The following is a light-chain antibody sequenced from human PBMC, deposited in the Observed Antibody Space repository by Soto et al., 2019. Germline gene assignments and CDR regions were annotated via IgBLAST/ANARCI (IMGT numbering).Light chain of an antibody. CDR1: SSNIGSNT. J-gene: IGLJ2*01. Sequence: QSVLTQPPSASGTPGQRVTISCSGSSSNIGSNTVSWYHQLPGTAPKLLIYTTNQRPSGVPDRFSGSKSGTSASLAISGLQSEDEAEYYCAAWDDSLNGLVFGGGTKLTVL. V-gene: IGLV1-44*01. CDR2: TTN. CDR3: AAWDDSLNGLV.